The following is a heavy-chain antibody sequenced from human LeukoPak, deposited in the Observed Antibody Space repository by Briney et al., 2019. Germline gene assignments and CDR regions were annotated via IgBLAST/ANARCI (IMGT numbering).Heavy chain of an antibody. J-gene: IGHJ4*02. D-gene: IGHD4-23*01. V-gene: IGHV4-59*01. CDR2: IYYSGST. Sequence: SETLSLTCTVSSGSISSYYWSWIRQPPGKGLEWIGYIYYSGSTNYNPSLKGRVTISVDTSKNQFSLKLSSVTAADTAVYYCARGNGGNSGDPSVEIDYWGQGTLVTVSS. CDR1: SGSISSYY. CDR3: ARGNGGNSGDPSVEIDY.